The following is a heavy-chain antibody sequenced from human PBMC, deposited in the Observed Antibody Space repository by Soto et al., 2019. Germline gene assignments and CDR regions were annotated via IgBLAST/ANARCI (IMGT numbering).Heavy chain of an antibody. CDR3: ARGLYSRHK. CDR1: GYIFTNYY. J-gene: IGHJ4*02. D-gene: IGHD2-21*01. Sequence: QVRLVQSGAEVQKPGASVKVSCKASGYIFTNYYIHCVRQAPGQGLEWMEIINPNGGCTNCAQEFQGRITLTRDTSTSTVYMDLSSLTTEDTAVYYCARGLYSRHKWAQGNLVTVSS. V-gene: IGHV1-46*01. CDR2: INPNGGCT.